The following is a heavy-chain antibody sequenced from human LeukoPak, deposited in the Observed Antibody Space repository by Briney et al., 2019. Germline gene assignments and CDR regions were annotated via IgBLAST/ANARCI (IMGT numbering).Heavy chain of an antibody. CDR3: ARRGWAVGATSEFDY. J-gene: IGHJ4*02. CDR2: INEDGSET. CDR1: GFNFNTHW. D-gene: IGHD1-26*01. Sequence: HPGGSLRLSCVASGFNFNTHWMSWVRQAPGKGLEWVANINEDGSETYYVDSVKGRFTISRDNAKNSLYLQMNSLRAEDTAVYYCARRGWAVGATSEFDYWGQGTLVTVSS. V-gene: IGHV3-7*01.